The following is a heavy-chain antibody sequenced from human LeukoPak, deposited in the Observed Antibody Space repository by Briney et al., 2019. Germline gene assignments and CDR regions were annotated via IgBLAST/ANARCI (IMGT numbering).Heavy chain of an antibody. V-gene: IGHV3-11*01. D-gene: IGHD6-13*01. Sequence: GGSLRLSCAASGFTFSDYYMSWIRQAPGEGLEWVSYISSSGSTIYYADSVKGRFTISRDNAKNSLYLQMNSLRAEDTAVYYCATTSPGIAAAGDYWGQGTLVTVSS. CDR3: ATTSPGIAAAGDY. CDR2: ISSSGSTI. CDR1: GFTFSDYY. J-gene: IGHJ4*02.